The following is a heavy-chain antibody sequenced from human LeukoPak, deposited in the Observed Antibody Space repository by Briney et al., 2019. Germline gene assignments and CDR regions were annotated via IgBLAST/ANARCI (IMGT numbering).Heavy chain of an antibody. Sequence: GGSLRLSCAASGFTFSSYGMHWVRQAPGKGLEWVAVISYDGSNKYYADSVKGRFTISRDNSKNTLYLQMNSLRAEDTAVYYCAKEAPPRYFDYWGQGTLVAVSS. CDR3: AKEAPPRYFDY. CDR1: GFTFSSYG. V-gene: IGHV3-30*18. CDR2: ISYDGSNK. J-gene: IGHJ4*02.